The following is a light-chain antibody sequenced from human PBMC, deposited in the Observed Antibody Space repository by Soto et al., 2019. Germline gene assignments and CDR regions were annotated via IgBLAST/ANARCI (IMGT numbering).Light chain of an antibody. CDR1: SSNIGSNT. CDR2: SND. J-gene: IGLJ3*02. Sequence: QSVLTQSPSASGTPGQRVSISCSGSSSNIGSNTVSWYQHVPGTAPKLIIYSNDQRPSAVPGRFSGSKSGSSASLAISGLQSEDEADYYCATWDDSLNVVFGGGTKLTVL. V-gene: IGLV1-44*01. CDR3: ATWDDSLNVV.